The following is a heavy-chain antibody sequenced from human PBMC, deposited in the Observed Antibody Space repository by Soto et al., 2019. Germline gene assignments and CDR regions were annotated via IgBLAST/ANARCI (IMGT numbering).Heavy chain of an antibody. Sequence: GGSLRLSCAASGFTLDDYAMHWVRQAPGKGLEWVSGISWKSGSIGYADSVKGRFTISRDNAKNSLYLQMNSLRAEDTALYYCAGTSIGYYYYYMDVWGKGTTVTVSS. D-gene: IGHD1-1*01. CDR3: AGTSIGYYYYYMDV. CDR2: ISWKSGSI. CDR1: GFTLDDYA. V-gene: IGHV3-9*01. J-gene: IGHJ6*03.